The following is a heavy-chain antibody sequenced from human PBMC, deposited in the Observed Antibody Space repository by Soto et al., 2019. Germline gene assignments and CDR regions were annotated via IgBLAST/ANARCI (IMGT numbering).Heavy chain of an antibody. V-gene: IGHV3-43*01. CDR1: GFTFDDYT. CDR3: AKDRNPRIAAAPDFDY. J-gene: IGHJ4*02. CDR2: ISWDGGST. D-gene: IGHD6-13*01. Sequence: EVQLVESGGVVVQPGGSLRLSCAASGFTFDDYTMHWVRQAPGKGLEWVSLISWDGGSTYYADSVKGRFTISRDNSKNSLYLQMNSLRTEDTALYYCAKDRNPRIAAAPDFDYWGQGTLVTVSS.